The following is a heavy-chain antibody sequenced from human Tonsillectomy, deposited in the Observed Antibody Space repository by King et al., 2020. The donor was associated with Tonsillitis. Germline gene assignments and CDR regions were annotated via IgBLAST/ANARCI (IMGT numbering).Heavy chain of an antibody. V-gene: IGHV4-59*01. CDR2: VYFSGSA. CDR1: GVPISDYY. D-gene: IGHD4-17*01. Sequence: VQLQESGPGLVKPSETLSLTCTVSGVPISDYYWSWIRQPPGKGLEWIGHVYFSGSAKYNPSLESPVTISVDTSEKQFSLKLRSVTAADTAVYYCARVIRRGQSYTVLFDIWGQGTMVIVSS. CDR3: ARVIRRGQSYTVLFDI. J-gene: IGHJ3*02.